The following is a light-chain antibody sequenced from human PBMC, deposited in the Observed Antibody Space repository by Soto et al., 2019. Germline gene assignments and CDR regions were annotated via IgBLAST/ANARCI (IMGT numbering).Light chain of an antibody. J-gene: IGLJ2*01. CDR1: SSDVGSYNL. CDR2: EGS. CDR3: CSYAGGSTSVV. Sequence: QSALTQPASVSGSPGQSITISCTGTSSDVGSYNLVSWYQQHPGKAPKLMIYEGSKRPSGVSNRCSGSKSGNTASLTISGLQAEDEADYYSCSYAGGSTSVVFGGGTKLTVL. V-gene: IGLV2-23*01.